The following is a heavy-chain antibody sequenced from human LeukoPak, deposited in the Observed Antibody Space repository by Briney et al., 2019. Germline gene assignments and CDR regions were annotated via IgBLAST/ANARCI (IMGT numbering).Heavy chain of an antibody. V-gene: IGHV1-24*01. CDR1: GSSVSDLA. Sequence: GASVKVSCKISGSSVSDLAMHWVRHSPRKGLEWMGGYDPEEAEIICAQQFQGRVTMTEDTSADTAYMELRNLRSEDTAVYYCAVAGDFGDNSALDYWAQGTLVTVSS. CDR2: YDPEEAEI. CDR3: AVAGDFGDNSALDY. D-gene: IGHD4-23*01. J-gene: IGHJ4*02.